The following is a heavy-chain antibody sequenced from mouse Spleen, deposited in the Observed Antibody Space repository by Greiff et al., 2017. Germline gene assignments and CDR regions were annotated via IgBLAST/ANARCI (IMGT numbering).Heavy chain of an antibody. CDR2: IDPETGGT. J-gene: IGHJ3*01. CDR1: GYTFTDYE. D-gene: IGHD2-2*01. V-gene: IGHV1-15*01. Sequence: VQLQQSGAELVRPGASVTLSCKASGYTFTDYEMHWVKQTPVHGLEWIGAIDPETGGTAYNQKFKGKAILTADKSSSTAYMELRRLTSEDSAVYYCTRKEGYRPFAYWGQGTLVTVSA. CDR3: TRKEGYRPFAY.